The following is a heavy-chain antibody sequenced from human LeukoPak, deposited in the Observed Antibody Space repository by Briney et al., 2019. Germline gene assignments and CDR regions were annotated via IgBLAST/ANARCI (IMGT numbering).Heavy chain of an antibody. V-gene: IGHV4-34*01. D-gene: IGHD3-22*01. CDR1: GGSFSGYY. J-gene: IGHJ3*02. CDR3: ARAGYYYDSSGYQVRAFDI. Sequence: AETLSLTCAVYGGSFSGYYWTWIRQPPGKGLEWIGEINLSGSTSYNPSLKSRVTISVDTSKNQFSLKLSSVTAADTAVFYCARAGYYYDSSGYQVRAFDIWGQGTMVIVSS. CDR2: INLSGST.